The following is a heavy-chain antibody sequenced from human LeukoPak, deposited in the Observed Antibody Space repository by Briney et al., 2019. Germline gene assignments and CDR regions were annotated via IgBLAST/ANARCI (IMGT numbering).Heavy chain of an antibody. V-gene: IGHV4-39*07. J-gene: IGHJ4*02. D-gene: IGHD5-12*01. CDR1: GGSISSSSYY. CDR2: INHSGST. Sequence: SETLSLTCTVSGGSISSSSYYWSWIRQPPGKGLEWIGEINHSGSTNYNPSLKSRVTISVDTSKNQFSLKLSSVTAADTAVYYCARRVYSGYWHYWGQGTLVTVSS. CDR3: ARRVYSGYWHY.